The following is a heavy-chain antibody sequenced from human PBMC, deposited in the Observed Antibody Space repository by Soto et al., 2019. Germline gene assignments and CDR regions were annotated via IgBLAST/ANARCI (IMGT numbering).Heavy chain of an antibody. CDR1: GYTVTGYD. Sequence: QVQLVQSGAEVKKPGASVKVSCKASGYTVTGYDINWVRQATGQGLEWMGWINPNTGNTGYAQKFPGRVTMTRHTSISTASMELRSLRSEDPAVYFSARDRDNSGDFASWGPGALVTVSS. CDR3: ARDRDNSGDFAS. CDR2: INPNTGNT. V-gene: IGHV1-8*01. J-gene: IGHJ4*02. D-gene: IGHD6-19*01.